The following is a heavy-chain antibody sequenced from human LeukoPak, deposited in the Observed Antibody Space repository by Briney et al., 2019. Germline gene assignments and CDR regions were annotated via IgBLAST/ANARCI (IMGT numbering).Heavy chain of an antibody. Sequence: PSETLSLTCAVYGGSFSGYYWSWIRQPPGKGLEWIGEINHSGSTNYNPSLKSRVTISVDTSKNQFSLKLSSVTAADTAVYYCARASSNGYSYGKDFDYWGQGTLVTVSS. CDR3: ARASSNGYSYGKDFDY. V-gene: IGHV4-34*01. CDR1: GGSFSGYY. D-gene: IGHD5-18*01. CDR2: INHSGST. J-gene: IGHJ4*02.